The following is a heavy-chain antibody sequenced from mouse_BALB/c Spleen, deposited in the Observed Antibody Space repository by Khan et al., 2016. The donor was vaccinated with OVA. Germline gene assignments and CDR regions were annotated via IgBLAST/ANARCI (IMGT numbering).Heavy chain of an antibody. J-gene: IGHJ3*01. CDR1: GYTFTSYV. CDR2: IYPFNDDT. V-gene: IGHV1S136*01. D-gene: IGHD1-1*01. CDR3: APVGTYCVSFAY. Sequence: VQLKQSGPELVKPGASVKMSCKASGYTFTSYVMHWVKQKPGLGLEWIGYIYPFNDDTKYNEKFKDKATLTSDKSSSTAYMELSSLTSEDSAVYYCAPVGTYCVSFAYWGQGTLVTVSA.